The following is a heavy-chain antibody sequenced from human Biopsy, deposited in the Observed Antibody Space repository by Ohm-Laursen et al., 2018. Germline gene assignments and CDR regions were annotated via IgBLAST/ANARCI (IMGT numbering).Heavy chain of an antibody. D-gene: IGHD3-10*01. CDR3: ARADPPLFYYGSGSSNWFDP. Sequence: ASVKVSCKASGYTFTSYEINWVRQATGQGLEWMGWMNPDSGNTGYAQNFQGRVTMTRNTSISTAYMELSSLKSEDTAVYFCARADPPLFYYGSGSSNWFDPWGQGTLITVSS. V-gene: IGHV1-8*01. CDR2: MNPDSGNT. J-gene: IGHJ5*02. CDR1: GYTFTSYE.